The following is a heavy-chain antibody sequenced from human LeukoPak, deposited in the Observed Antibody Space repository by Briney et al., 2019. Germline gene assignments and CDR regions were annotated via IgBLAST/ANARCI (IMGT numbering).Heavy chain of an antibody. CDR3: ARLPRYGGYDHFDY. V-gene: IGHV4-4*02. Sequence: SGTLSLTCAVSGGSISSSNWWSWVRQPPGKGLEWIGEIYHSGTTSYNPFLKSRVTMSVDTSKNQFSLKLNSVTAADTAVYYCARLPRYGGYDHFDYWGQGILVIVSS. CDR2: IYHSGTT. CDR1: GGSISSSNW. D-gene: IGHD5-12*01. J-gene: IGHJ4*02.